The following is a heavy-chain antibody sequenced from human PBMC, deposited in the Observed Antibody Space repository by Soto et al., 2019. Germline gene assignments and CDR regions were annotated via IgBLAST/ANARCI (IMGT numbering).Heavy chain of an antibody. CDR1: GGSISSYY. D-gene: IGHD3-16*01. V-gene: IGHV4-59*01. CDR2: IYYSGST. CDR3: ARSRGGYFDY. Sequence: QVQLQESGPGLVKPSETLSLTCTVSGGSISSYYWSWIRQPPGKGLELIGYIYYSGSTNYNPSLKSRVTISVDTSKNQFSLKLSSVTAADTAVYYCARSRGGYFDYWGQGTLVTVSS. J-gene: IGHJ4*02.